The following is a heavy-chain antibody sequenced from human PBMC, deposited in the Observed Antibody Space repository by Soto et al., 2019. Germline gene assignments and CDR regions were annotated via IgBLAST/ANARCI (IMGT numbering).Heavy chain of an antibody. Sequence: SVKVSCKASGGTFSSYAISWVRQAPGQGLEWMGGIIPIFGTANYAQKFQGRVTITADESTSTAYMELSSLRSEDTAVYYCARDSSTAAGSRRRAFDIWGQGTMVTVSS. CDR1: GGTFSSYA. CDR2: IIPIFGTA. J-gene: IGHJ3*02. V-gene: IGHV1-69*13. D-gene: IGHD6-13*01. CDR3: ARDSSTAAGSRRRAFDI.